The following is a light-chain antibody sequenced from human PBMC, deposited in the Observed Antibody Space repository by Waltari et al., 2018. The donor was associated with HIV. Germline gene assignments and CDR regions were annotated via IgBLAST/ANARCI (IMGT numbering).Light chain of an antibody. J-gene: IGKJ4*01. CDR1: QSVSSN. V-gene: IGKV3-15*01. CDR2: GAS. Sequence: EIVMTQSPATLSVSPGERATLSCRASQSVSSNLAWYQQKPGQAPRLLIYGASTRATGIPARFSGSGSGTEFTLTISSLQSEDFAVYYCQQYNNWPPVLLTFGGGTKVEIK. CDR3: QQYNNWPPVLLT.